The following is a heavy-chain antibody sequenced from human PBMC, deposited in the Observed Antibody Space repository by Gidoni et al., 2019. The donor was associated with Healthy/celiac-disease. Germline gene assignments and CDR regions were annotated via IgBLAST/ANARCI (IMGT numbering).Heavy chain of an antibody. CDR3: AKDEVSIAAAGTIYYYMDV. Sequence: QVQLVESGGGVVQPGRSLRLPCAAAGFTFSSYGMHWVRQAPGKGLELVAVISYDGSNKYYADSVKGRFTISRDNSKNTLYLQMNSLRAEDTAVYYCAKDEVSIAAAGTIYYYMDVWGKGTTVTVSS. J-gene: IGHJ6*03. CDR1: GFTFSSYG. CDR2: ISYDGSNK. V-gene: IGHV3-30*18. D-gene: IGHD6-13*01.